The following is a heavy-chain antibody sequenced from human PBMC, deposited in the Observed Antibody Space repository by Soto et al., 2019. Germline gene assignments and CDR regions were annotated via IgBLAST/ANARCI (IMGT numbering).Heavy chain of an antibody. CDR1: GFTFSSYW. D-gene: IGHD3-3*01. CDR2: INSDGSST. Sequence: PGGSLRLSCAASGFTFSSYWMHWVRQAPGKGLVWVSRINSDGSSTSYADSVKGRFTISRDNAKNTLYLQMNSLRAEDTAVYYCARDPDVYFWSGYFGVELDYWGQGTLVTVSS. J-gene: IGHJ4*02. CDR3: ARDPDVYFWSGYFGVELDY. V-gene: IGHV3-74*01.